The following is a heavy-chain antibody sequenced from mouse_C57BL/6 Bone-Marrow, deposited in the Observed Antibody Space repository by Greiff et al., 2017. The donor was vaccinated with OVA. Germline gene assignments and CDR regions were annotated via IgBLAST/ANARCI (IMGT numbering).Heavy chain of an antibody. V-gene: IGHV5-12*01. CDR3: ARQTSTTGGYYAMDY. J-gene: IGHJ4*01. CDR1: GFTFSDYY. Sequence: EVKLVESGGGLVQPGGSLKLSCAASGFTFSDYYMYWVRQTPEKRLEWVAYISNGGGSTYYPDTVKGRFTISRDNAKNTLYLQMSRLKSEDTAMYYCARQTSTTGGYYAMDYWGQGTSVTVSS. CDR2: ISNGGGST. D-gene: IGHD2-12*01.